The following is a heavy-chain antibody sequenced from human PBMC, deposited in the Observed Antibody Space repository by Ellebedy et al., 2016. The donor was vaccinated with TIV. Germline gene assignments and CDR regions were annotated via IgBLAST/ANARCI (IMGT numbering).Heavy chain of an antibody. Sequence: LRLXXTVSGGSISSGGYYWSWIRQHPGKGLEWIGYIYYSGSTYYNPSLKSRVTISVDTSKNQFSLKLSSVTAADTAVYYCARDDYGGFDYWGQGTLVTVSS. CDR3: ARDDYGGFDY. V-gene: IGHV4-31*03. J-gene: IGHJ4*02. CDR1: GGSISSGGYY. CDR2: IYYSGST. D-gene: IGHD4-23*01.